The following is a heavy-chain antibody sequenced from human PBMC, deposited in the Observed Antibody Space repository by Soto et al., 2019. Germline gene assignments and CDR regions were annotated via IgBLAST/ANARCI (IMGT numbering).Heavy chain of an antibody. D-gene: IGHD6-13*01. CDR3: ARTRGSWKAAAGQEYYYYYGMDV. V-gene: IGHV3-30-3*01. Sequence: GGSLRLSCAASGFTFSSYAMSWVRQAPGKGLEWVAVISYDGSNKYYADSVKGRFTISRDNSKNTLYLQMNSLRAEDTAVYYCARTRGSWKAAAGQEYYYYYGMDVWGQGTTVTVSS. J-gene: IGHJ6*02. CDR1: GFTFSSYA. CDR2: ISYDGSNK.